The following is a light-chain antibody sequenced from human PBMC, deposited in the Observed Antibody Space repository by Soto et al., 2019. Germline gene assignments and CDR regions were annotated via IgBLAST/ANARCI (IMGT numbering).Light chain of an antibody. Sequence: QSVLTQPPSVSGAPGRRVTISCTGTSSNIGAGFDVHWYQQLPGTAPKLLIYGDNNRPSGVPDRFSGSKSGTSASLAITGLQAEDEADYFCQSYDSSLNGXVXGTGTKVTVL. CDR2: GDN. CDR3: QSYDSSLNGXV. J-gene: IGLJ1*01. CDR1: SSNIGAGFD. V-gene: IGLV1-40*01.